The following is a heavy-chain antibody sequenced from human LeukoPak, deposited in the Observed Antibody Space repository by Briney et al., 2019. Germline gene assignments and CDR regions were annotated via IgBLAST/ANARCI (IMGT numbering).Heavy chain of an antibody. CDR2: ISSRGVTI. J-gene: IGHJ4*02. D-gene: IGHD3-22*01. CDR1: GFTFSSYE. CDR3: AREGGYYVKACFDY. Sequence: QSGGSLRLSCAASGFTFSSYEMNWVRQAPGKGLEWISYISSRGVTIYYADSVKGRFTISRDNAKNSLYLQMNSLRAEDTAVYYCAREGGYYVKACFDYWGQGTLVTVSS. V-gene: IGHV3-48*03.